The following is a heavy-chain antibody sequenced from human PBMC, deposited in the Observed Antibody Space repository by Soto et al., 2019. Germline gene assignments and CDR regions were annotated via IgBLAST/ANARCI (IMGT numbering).Heavy chain of an antibody. CDR2: ISAYNGNT. V-gene: IGHV1-18*01. D-gene: IGHD3-3*01. CDR3: ARIRDPYYDFWSGYALDY. CDR1: GYTFTSYG. Sequence: ASVKVSCKPSGYTFTSYGISWVRQAPGQGLEWMGWISAYNGNTNYAQKLQGRVTMTTDTSTSTAYMELRSLRSDDTAVYYCARIRDPYYDFWSGYALDYWGQGTQVTVSS. J-gene: IGHJ4*02.